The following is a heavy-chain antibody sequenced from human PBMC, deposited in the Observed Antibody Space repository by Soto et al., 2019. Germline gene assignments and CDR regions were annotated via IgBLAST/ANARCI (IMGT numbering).Heavy chain of an antibody. Sequence: QITLKESGPTLVNPTQTLTLTCTFSGFSLSTSGVGVGWIRQPPGKALEWLALIYWDDDKRYSPSLKGRFTITKDTSKNQVVLTMTNMDPVDTATYYCAHRREVTVTVTDDPASDFDIWGQGTMVTVSS. J-gene: IGHJ3*02. V-gene: IGHV2-5*02. D-gene: IGHD4-17*01. CDR3: AHRREVTVTVTDDPASDFDI. CDR1: GFSLSTSGVG. CDR2: IYWDDDK.